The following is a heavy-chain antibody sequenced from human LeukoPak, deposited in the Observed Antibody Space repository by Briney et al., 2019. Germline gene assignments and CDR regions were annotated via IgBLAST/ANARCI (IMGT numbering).Heavy chain of an antibody. Sequence: SESLSLTCTVSGGSISSYYWSWIRQPPGKGLEWIGYIYYSGSTNYNPSLKSRVTISVDTSKNQFSLKLSSVTAADTAVYYCARIQWEPGDYFDYWGQGTLVTVSS. J-gene: IGHJ4*02. CDR2: IYYSGST. CDR3: ARIQWEPGDYFDY. CDR1: GGSISSYY. V-gene: IGHV4-59*01. D-gene: IGHD1-26*01.